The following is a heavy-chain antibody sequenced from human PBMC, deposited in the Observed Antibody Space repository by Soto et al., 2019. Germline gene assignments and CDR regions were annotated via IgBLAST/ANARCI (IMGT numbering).Heavy chain of an antibody. J-gene: IGHJ3*02. D-gene: IGHD2-21*02. CDR1: GGSISSYY. V-gene: IGHV4-59*01. CDR3: ARDTPYCGGDCYGFDI. Sequence: SETLCLTCTVSGGSISSYYWSWIRPPPGKGLEWIGYIYYSGSTNYNPSLKSRVTISVDTSKNQFSLKLSSVTAADTAVYYCARDTPYCGGDCYGFDIWGQGTMVTVSS. CDR2: IYYSGST.